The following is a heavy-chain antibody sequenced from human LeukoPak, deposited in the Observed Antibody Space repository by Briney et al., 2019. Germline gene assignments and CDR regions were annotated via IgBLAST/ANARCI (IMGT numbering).Heavy chain of an antibody. Sequence: PGGSLRLSCSASGFTFSSYAMHWVRQAPGKGLEYVSAISSNGGSTYYANSVKGRFTISRDNSKNTLYLQMGSLRAEDMAVYYCARTKTLVGADFDYWGQGTLVTVSS. D-gene: IGHD1-26*01. V-gene: IGHV3-64*01. CDR3: ARTKTLVGADFDY. CDR2: ISSNGGST. J-gene: IGHJ4*02. CDR1: GFTFSSYA.